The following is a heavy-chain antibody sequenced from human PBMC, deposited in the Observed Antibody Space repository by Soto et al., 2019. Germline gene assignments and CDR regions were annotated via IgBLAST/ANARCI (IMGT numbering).Heavy chain of an antibody. D-gene: IGHD1-1*01. CDR2: INHSGST. Sequence: SETLSLTCAVYGGSFSGYYWSWIRQPPGKGLEWIGEINHSGSTNYNPSLKSRVTISVDTSKNQFSLKLSSVTAADTAVYYCATIRGSKSRWFDPWGQGTLVTVYS. CDR3: ATIRGSKSRWFDP. J-gene: IGHJ5*02. V-gene: IGHV4-34*01. CDR1: GGSFSGYY.